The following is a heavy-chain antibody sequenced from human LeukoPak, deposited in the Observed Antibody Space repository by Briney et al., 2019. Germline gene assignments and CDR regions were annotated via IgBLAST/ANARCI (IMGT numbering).Heavy chain of an antibody. Sequence: SETLSLTCTVSGGSISSSSYYWGWIRQPPGKGLEWIGSIYYSGSTYYNPSLKSRVTISVDTSKNQFSLKLSSVTAADTAVYYCARSPYYDFWSGYLDYWGQGTLVTVSS. D-gene: IGHD3-3*01. CDR3: ARSPYYDFWSGYLDY. V-gene: IGHV4-39*07. J-gene: IGHJ4*02. CDR2: IYYSGST. CDR1: GGSISSSSYY.